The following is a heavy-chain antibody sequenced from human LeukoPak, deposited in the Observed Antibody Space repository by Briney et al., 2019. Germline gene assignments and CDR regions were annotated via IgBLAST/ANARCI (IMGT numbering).Heavy chain of an antibody. Sequence: GASVKVSCKASGYTFTSYGTSWVRQAPGQGLEWMGCVNPNTGGTNYAQKFQGSVTMTRDTSITTGYMELSRLTSDDTAVYYCARSMSNVYEHLDYWGQGTLVIVSS. CDR3: ARSMSNVYEHLDY. V-gene: IGHV1-2*02. J-gene: IGHJ4*02. D-gene: IGHD3-16*01. CDR2: VNPNTGGT. CDR1: GYTFTSYG.